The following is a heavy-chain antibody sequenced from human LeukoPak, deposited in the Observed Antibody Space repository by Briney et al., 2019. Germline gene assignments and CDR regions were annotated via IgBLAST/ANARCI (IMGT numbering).Heavy chain of an antibody. CDR1: GYTFTSYG. J-gene: IGHJ4*02. CDR2: ISAYNGNT. CDR3: ARDRTMVRGAHINFDY. D-gene: IGHD3-10*01. V-gene: IGHV1-18*01. Sequence: ASVKVSCKASGYTFTSYGISWVRQAPGQGLEWMGWISAYNGNTNYAQKLQGRVAMTTDTSTSTAYMELRSLRSDDTVVYYCARDRTMVRGAHINFDYWGQGTLVTVSS.